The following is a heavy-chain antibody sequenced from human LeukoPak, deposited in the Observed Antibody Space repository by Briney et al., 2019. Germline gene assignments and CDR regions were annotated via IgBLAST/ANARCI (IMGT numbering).Heavy chain of an antibody. CDR1: GFTAGGNY. V-gene: IGHV3-53*01. D-gene: IGHD5/OR15-5a*01. Sequence: GPSPRPSGAAFGFTAGGNYMSWGRQAPRKGLGWVSGFYSGGTTYYADSAKGVVTIYRDSSKNTMSLQRSNLRADQTAMYFFARASTVLKPFDYWGQGTLVTVSS. CDR3: ARASTVLKPFDY. CDR2: FYSGGTT. J-gene: IGHJ4*02.